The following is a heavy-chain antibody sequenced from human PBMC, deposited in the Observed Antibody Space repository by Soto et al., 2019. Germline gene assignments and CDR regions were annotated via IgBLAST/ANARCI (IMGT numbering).Heavy chain of an antibody. CDR3: ASEYYYDSSGYSVDY. D-gene: IGHD3-22*01. Sequence: QVQLVESGGGVVQPGRSLRLSCAASGFTFSSYAMHWVRQAPGKGLEWVAVISYDGSNKYYADSVKGRFTISRDNSKNTLYLQMNSLRAEDTAVYYCASEYYYDSSGYSVDYWGQGTLVTVSS. J-gene: IGHJ4*02. V-gene: IGHV3-30-3*01. CDR1: GFTFSSYA. CDR2: ISYDGSNK.